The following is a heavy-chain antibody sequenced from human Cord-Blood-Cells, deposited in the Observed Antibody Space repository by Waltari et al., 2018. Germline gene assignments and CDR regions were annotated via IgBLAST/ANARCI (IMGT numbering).Heavy chain of an antibody. J-gene: IGHJ4*02. Sequence: QVQLVESGGGVVQPGRSLRLSCAASGFTFSSYAMHWVRQAPGKGLEWVAVISYDGSSKNYADSVKGRFTISRDNSKNTLYLQMNSLRAEDTAVYYCAAAAGTNPFDYWGQGTLVTVSS. CDR1: GFTFSSYA. CDR2: ISYDGSSK. V-gene: IGHV3-30-3*01. D-gene: IGHD6-13*01. CDR3: AAAAGTNPFDY.